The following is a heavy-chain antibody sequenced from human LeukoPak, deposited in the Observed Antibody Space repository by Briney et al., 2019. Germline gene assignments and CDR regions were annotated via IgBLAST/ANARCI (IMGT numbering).Heavy chain of an antibody. Sequence: PEGSLRLSCAASGFTFSSYGMHWVRQAPGKGLEWVAVISYDGSNKYYADSVKGRFTISRDNSKNTLYLQMNSLRAEDTAVYYCAKPPDSSSWYYFDYWGQGTLVTVSS. CDR1: GFTFSSYG. CDR2: ISYDGSNK. CDR3: AKPPDSSSWYYFDY. V-gene: IGHV3-30*18. D-gene: IGHD6-13*01. J-gene: IGHJ4*02.